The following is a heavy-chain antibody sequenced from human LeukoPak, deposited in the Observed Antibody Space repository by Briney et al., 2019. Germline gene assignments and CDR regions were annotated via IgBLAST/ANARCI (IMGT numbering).Heavy chain of an antibody. D-gene: IGHD6-13*01. Sequence: GGSLRLSCAASGFTFSGFTMSWVRQAPGKGLEWVSSISASSTYIYYADSLKGRFTVSRDNAKNSLYLQMNSLRAEDTAVYYCAREGTALGIDPWGQGALVTVSS. V-gene: IGHV3-21*01. J-gene: IGHJ5*02. CDR2: ISASSTYI. CDR3: AREGTALGIDP. CDR1: GFTFSGFT.